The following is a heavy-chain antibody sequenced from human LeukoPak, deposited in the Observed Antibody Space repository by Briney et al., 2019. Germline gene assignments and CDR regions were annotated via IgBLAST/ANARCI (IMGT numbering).Heavy chain of an antibody. D-gene: IGHD5-18*01. CDR2: ISYDGSNK. CDR1: GFTFSSYG. V-gene: IGHV3-30*18. CDR3: AKEGSYGYYFDY. J-gene: IGHJ4*02. Sequence: GRSLRLSCAASGFTFSSYGMHWVRQAPGKGLEWVAVISYDGSNKYYADSVKGRFTISRDNSKNTLYLQVNSLRAEDTAVYYCAKEGSYGYYFDYWGQGTLVTVSS.